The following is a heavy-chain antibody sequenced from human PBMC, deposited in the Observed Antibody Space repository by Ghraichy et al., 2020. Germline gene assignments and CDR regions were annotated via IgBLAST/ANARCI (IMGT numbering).Heavy chain of an antibody. Sequence: GGSLRLSRAASGFTFSSSAMSWVRQAPGKGLEWVSAISGCGGSTYYADSVKGRFTISRDNSKNTLYLQMNSLRAEDTAVYYCAKDEYHGNSFWSGYSKVQDCDYWGQGTRVTVSS. CDR2: ISGCGGST. J-gene: IGHJ4*02. CDR1: GFTFSSSA. CDR3: AKDEYHGNSFWSGYSKVQDCDY. D-gene: IGHD3-3*01. V-gene: IGHV3-23*01.